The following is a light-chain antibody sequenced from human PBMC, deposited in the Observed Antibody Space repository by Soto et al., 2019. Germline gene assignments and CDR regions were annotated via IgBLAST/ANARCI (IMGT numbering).Light chain of an antibody. Sequence: DTQIIQSPSSLSASVGETVTISCRASQGIGKYLVWYQQKPGKVPRVLIYAASTLQSGVSSRFRGSASGTDFTLTISSLQTEDVATYYCQKYNSSPFTFGPGTKLEIK. V-gene: IGKV1-27*01. CDR2: AAS. CDR1: QGIGKY. CDR3: QKYNSSPFT. J-gene: IGKJ3*01.